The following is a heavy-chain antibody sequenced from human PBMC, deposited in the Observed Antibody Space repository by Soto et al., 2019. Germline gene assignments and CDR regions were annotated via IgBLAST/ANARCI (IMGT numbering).Heavy chain of an antibody. J-gene: IGHJ6*02. CDR3: ARQLKDIVVVPAASFHDYYCYGMDV. Sequence: ASVKVSCKASGDTFTGYYMHCVRQAPGQGLEWMGWINPNSGGTNYAQKFQGWVTMTRDTSISTAYMELSRLRSDDTAVYYCARQLKDIVVVPAASFHDYYCYGMDVWGQGTTVTVSS. D-gene: IGHD2-2*01. CDR1: GDTFTGYY. V-gene: IGHV1-2*04. CDR2: INPNSGGT.